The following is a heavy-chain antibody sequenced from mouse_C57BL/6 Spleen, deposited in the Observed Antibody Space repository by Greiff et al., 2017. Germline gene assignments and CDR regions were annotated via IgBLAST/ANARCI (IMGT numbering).Heavy chain of an antibody. Sequence: QVQLKQSGPELVRPGVSVKISCKGSGYTFTDYAMHWVKQSHAKSLEWIGVISTYYGAASYNQKFKDKATMTVDKSSSTAYMELARLTSEDSAVSAGVLRGGLAYWGQGTLVTVSA. CDR1: GYTFTDYA. CDR2: ISTYYGAA. V-gene: IGHV1-67*01. J-gene: IGHJ3*01. CDR3: VLRGGLAY.